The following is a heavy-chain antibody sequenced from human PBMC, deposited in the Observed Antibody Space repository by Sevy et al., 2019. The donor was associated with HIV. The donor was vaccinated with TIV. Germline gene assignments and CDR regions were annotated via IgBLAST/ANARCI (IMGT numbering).Heavy chain of an antibody. CDR2: ISYDGSNK. CDR1: GFTFSSYA. CDR3: AREIGERFLLPYYYYGMDV. J-gene: IGHJ6*02. V-gene: IGHV3-30*04. D-gene: IGHD3-3*01. Sequence: GGSLILSCAASGFTFSSYAMHWVRQAPGKGLEWVAVISYDGSNKYYADSVKGRFTISRDNSKNTLYLQMNSLRAEDTAVYYCAREIGERFLLPYYYYGMDVWGQGTTVTVSS.